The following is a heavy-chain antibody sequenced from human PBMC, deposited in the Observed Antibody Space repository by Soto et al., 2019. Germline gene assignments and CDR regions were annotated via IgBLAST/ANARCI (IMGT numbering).Heavy chain of an antibody. CDR1: GYTFTSYY. D-gene: IGHD3-10*01. J-gene: IGHJ6*03. CDR3: ARDVETMVRGVTYYYMDV. CDR2: INPSGGST. Sequence: ASVKVSCKASGYTFTSYYMHWVRQAPGQGLEWMGIINPSGGSTSYAQKFQGRVTMTTDTSTSTVYMELSSLRSEDTAVYYCARDVETMVRGVTYYYMDVWGKGTTVTVSS. V-gene: IGHV1-46*01.